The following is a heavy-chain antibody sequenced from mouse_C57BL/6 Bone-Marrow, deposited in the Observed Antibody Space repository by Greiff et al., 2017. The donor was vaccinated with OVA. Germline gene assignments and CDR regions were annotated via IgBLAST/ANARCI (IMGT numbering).Heavy chain of an antibody. Sequence: EVLLVESGGDLVKPGGSLKLSCAASGFTFSSYGMSWVRQTPDKRLEWVATISSGGSYTYYPDNVKGRFTISRDNSKNTLYLQMSSLKSEDTAMDYCARRMVTAGNYYAMDYWGQGTSATVAA. V-gene: IGHV5-6*02. CDR3: ARRMVTAGNYYAMDY. CDR1: GFTFSSYG. D-gene: IGHD2-2*01. CDR2: ISSGGSYT. J-gene: IGHJ4*01.